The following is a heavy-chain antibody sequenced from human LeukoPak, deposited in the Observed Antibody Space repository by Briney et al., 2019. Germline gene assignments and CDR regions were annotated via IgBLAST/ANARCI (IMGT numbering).Heavy chain of an antibody. CDR3: ATETGNFYFYS. CDR2: FDPEDDEI. CDR1: GYTLTELS. Sequence: ASVRVSCKVSGYTLTELSMHWVRQAPGKGLEWMGGFDPEDDEIIYAQRFQGRVTMTEDASTDTAYMELRSLRSEDTAVYYCATETGNFYFYSWGQGTLVTVSS. D-gene: IGHD1-7*01. J-gene: IGHJ4*02. V-gene: IGHV1-24*01.